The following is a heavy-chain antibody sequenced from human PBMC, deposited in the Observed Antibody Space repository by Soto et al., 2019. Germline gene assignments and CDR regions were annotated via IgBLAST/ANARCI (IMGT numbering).Heavy chain of an antibody. CDR1: GFTFSSYA. Sequence: GGSLRLSCAASGFTFSSYAMSWVRQAPGKGLEWVSAISGSGGSTYYADSVKGRFTISRDNSKNTLYLQMNSLRAEDTAVYYCAKSLVVVPAAIGAYYYGMDVWGQGTTVTVSS. CDR2: ISGSGGST. V-gene: IGHV3-23*01. J-gene: IGHJ6*02. D-gene: IGHD2-2*01. CDR3: AKSLVVVPAAIGAYYYGMDV.